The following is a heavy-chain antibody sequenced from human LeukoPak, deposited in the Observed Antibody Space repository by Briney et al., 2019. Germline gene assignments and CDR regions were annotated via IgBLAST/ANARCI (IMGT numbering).Heavy chain of an antibody. J-gene: IGHJ4*02. CDR3: ATPSGYSSGWYYFDY. Sequence: GGSLRLSCAASGFTFSSYGMHWIRQAPGKGLEWVAFIRYDGSNKYYADSVKGRFTISRDNSKNTLYLQMNSLRAEDTAVYYCATPSGYSSGWYYFDYWGQGTLVTVSP. CDR1: GFTFSSYG. D-gene: IGHD6-19*01. V-gene: IGHV3-30*02. CDR2: IRYDGSNK.